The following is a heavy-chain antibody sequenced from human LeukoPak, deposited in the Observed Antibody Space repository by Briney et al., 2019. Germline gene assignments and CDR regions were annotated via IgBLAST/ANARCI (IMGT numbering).Heavy chain of an antibody. CDR1: GITLSSCE. CDR2: ISTSGTTT. J-gene: IGHJ4*02. D-gene: IGHD5-12*01. Sequence: GGSLRLSCAVSGITLSSCEMNWVRQAPGKGLEWVSYISTSGTTTYYADSVKGRFTISRDNAKNSLYLQMNSLRAEDTAVYYCARDMGYGGYGDFDYWGQGTLVTVSS. CDR3: ARDMGYGGYGDFDY. V-gene: IGHV3-48*03.